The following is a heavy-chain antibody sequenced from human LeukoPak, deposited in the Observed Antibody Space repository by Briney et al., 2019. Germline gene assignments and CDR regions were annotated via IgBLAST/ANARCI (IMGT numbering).Heavy chain of an antibody. V-gene: IGHV1-2*02. CDR1: GYTFTDYY. Sequence: ASVKVSCKASGYTFTDYYMHWVRQAPGQGLEWMGWINPNSGGTNCAQKFQGRVTMTRDTSISTAYMELSRLRSDDTAVYYCARDRDYGDYYYYYMDVWGKGTTVTVSS. CDR3: ARDRDYGDYYYYYMDV. CDR2: INPNSGGT. D-gene: IGHD4-17*01. J-gene: IGHJ6*03.